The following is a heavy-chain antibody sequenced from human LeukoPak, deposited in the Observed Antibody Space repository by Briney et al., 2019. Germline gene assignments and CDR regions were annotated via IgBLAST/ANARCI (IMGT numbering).Heavy chain of an antibody. V-gene: IGHV3-7*01. Sequence: GGSLRLSCAASGFTFSSYWMSWVRQAPGKGLEWVANIKQDGSEKYYVDSVKGRFTISRDNAKNSLYLQMNSLRAEDTAVYYCAREFGNGDYGSWYFDLWGRGTLVTVSS. CDR3: AREFGNGDYGSWYFDL. CDR2: IKQDGSEK. J-gene: IGHJ2*01. D-gene: IGHD4-17*01. CDR1: GFTFSSYW.